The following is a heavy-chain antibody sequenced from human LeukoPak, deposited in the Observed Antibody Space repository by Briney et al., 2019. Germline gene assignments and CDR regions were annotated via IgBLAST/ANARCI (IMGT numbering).Heavy chain of an antibody. V-gene: IGHV4-39*01. CDR2: IYSGST. D-gene: IGHD6-19*01. J-gene: IGHJ4*02. Sequence: SETLSLTCTVSGDSISSTNYYWGWIRQPPGKGLEWIGSIYSGSTYYNPSLESRVTISVDTPKNQFSLKLSSVTAADTAVYYCATSGWYLLPGVYWGQGTLVTVSS. CDR1: GDSISSTNYY. CDR3: ATSGWYLLPGVY.